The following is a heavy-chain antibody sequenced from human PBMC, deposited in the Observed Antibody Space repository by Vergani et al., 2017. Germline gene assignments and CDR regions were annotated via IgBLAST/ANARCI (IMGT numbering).Heavy chain of an antibody. CDR2: IWYDGSNK. CDR3: ARDGMVAPGENYYYGMDV. J-gene: IGHJ6*02. CDR1: GFTFSSYG. V-gene: IGHV3-33*01. D-gene: IGHD1-26*01. Sequence: QVQLVESGGGVVQPGRSLRLSCAASGFTFSSYGMHWVRQAPGKGLEWVAVIWYDGSNKYYADSVKGRFTISRDNSKNTLYLQMISLRAEDTAVYYCARDGMVAPGENYYYGMDVWGQGTTVTVSS.